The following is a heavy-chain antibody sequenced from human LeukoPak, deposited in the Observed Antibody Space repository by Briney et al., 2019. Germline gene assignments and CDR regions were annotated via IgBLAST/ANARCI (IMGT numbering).Heavy chain of an antibody. J-gene: IGHJ3*02. CDR2: IKQDGSEK. CDR1: GFTFSSYW. D-gene: IGHD3-3*01. Sequence: PGGSLRLSCAASGFTFSSYWMSWVRQAPGKGPEGVANIKQDGSEKYYVDSVKGRFTISRDNAKNSLYLQMNSLRAVDTAVYYCARDAFSRISVFGVVSDAFDIWGQGTMVTVSS. CDR3: ARDAFSRISVFGVVSDAFDI. V-gene: IGHV3-7*01.